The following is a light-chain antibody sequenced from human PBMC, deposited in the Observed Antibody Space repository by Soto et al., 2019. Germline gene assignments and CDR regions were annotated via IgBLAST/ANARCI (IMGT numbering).Light chain of an antibody. CDR1: SSDVGGYNY. Sequence: QCVLTQPASVSGSPGQSITISCAGTSSDVGGYNYVSWYQQHPGKAPKLILYDVTNRPSGVSDRFSGSKSGNTASLTISGLQAEDEADYYCSSYASGNTLVFGTGTKVTVL. CDR2: DVT. J-gene: IGLJ1*01. V-gene: IGLV2-14*01. CDR3: SSYASGNTLV.